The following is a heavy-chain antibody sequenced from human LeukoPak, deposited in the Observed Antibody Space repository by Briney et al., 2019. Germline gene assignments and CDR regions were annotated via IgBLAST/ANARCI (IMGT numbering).Heavy chain of an antibody. J-gene: IGHJ4*02. Sequence: GGSLRLSCAAFGFTFSSYTMNWVGQAPGKGLEWVSSISSSGSYIYYADSLKGRFTISRDNAKNSLYLQMNSLRAEDTAVYYCARPGYSGYIIGYYFDYWGQGTLVTVSS. CDR2: ISSSGSYI. CDR3: ARPGYSGYIIGYYFDY. D-gene: IGHD5-12*01. CDR1: GFTFSSYT. V-gene: IGHV3-21*06.